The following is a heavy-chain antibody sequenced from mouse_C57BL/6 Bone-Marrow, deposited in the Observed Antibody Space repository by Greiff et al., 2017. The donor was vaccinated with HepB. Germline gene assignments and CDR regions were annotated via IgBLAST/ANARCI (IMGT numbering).Heavy chain of an antibody. Sequence: DVKLVESGPGMVKPSQSLSLTCTVTGYSITSGYDWHWIRHFPGNKLEWMGYISYSGSTNYNPSLKSRISITHDTSKNHFFLKLNSVTTEDTATYYCARGTASYYFDYWGQGTTLTVSS. J-gene: IGHJ2*01. CDR1: GYSITSGYD. CDR3: ARGTASYYFDY. V-gene: IGHV3-1*01. CDR2: ISYSGST. D-gene: IGHD4-1*01.